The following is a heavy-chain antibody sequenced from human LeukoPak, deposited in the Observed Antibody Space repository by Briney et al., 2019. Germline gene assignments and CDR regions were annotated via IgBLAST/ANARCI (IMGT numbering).Heavy chain of an antibody. CDR2: IYHSGST. Sequence: PSETLSLTCTVSADSISSYYWTWIRQPPGKGLEWIGFIYHSGSTNYHPSLKSRVTISVDTSKNQFSLKLTSVTAADTAVYYCARSRFDYYDSSGYYYYFDYWGQGTLVTVSS. D-gene: IGHD3-22*01. CDR3: ARSRFDYYDSSGYYYYFDY. CDR1: ADSISSYY. J-gene: IGHJ4*02. V-gene: IGHV4-59*01.